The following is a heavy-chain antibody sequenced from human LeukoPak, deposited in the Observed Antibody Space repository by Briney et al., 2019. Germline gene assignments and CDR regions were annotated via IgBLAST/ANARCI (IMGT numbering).Heavy chain of an antibody. V-gene: IGHV4-59*12. D-gene: IGHD3-16*01. CDR2: IYYSGST. Sequence: PSETLSLTCTVSGGSISSYYWSWIRQPPGKGLEWIGYIYYSGSTNYNPSLKSRVTISVDTSKNQFSLKLSSVTAADTAVYYCARGLGLYYYYGMDAWGQGTTVTVSS. CDR3: ARGLGLYYYYGMDA. J-gene: IGHJ6*02. CDR1: GGSISSYY.